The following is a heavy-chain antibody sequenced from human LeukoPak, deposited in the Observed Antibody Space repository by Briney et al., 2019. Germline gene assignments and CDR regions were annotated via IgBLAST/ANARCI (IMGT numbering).Heavy chain of an antibody. V-gene: IGHV5-51*01. CDR1: GYSFTTYW. J-gene: IGHJ4*02. CDR2: IYPGDSDT. D-gene: IGHD2-15*01. Sequence: GESLKISCKGSGYSFTTYWIGWVRQMPGKGLEWMGIIYPGDSDTRYSPSFQGQVTISADKSISTAYLQWSSLKASDTAMYYCARRSCIGGSCYSNFDCWGQGTLVIVSS. CDR3: ARRSCIGGSCYSNFDC.